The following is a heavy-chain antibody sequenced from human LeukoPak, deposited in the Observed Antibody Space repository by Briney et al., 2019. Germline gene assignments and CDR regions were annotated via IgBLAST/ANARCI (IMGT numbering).Heavy chain of an antibody. CDR1: GGSISSSSYY. J-gene: IGHJ3*02. Sequence: SETLSLTCTVSGGSISSSSYYWVWIRQPPGKGLEWIGSIYYSGSTYYNPSLKSRVTISVDTSENQFSLKLSSVTAADTAVYYCVAAAAGGDAFDIWGQGTMVTVSS. CDR3: VAAAAGGDAFDI. V-gene: IGHV4-39*01. D-gene: IGHD6-13*01. CDR2: IYYSGST.